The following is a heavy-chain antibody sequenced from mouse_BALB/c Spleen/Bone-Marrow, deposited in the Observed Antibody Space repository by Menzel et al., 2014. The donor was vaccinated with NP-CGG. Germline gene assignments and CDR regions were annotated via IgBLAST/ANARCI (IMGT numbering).Heavy chain of an antibody. V-gene: IGHV2-6-7*01. Sequence: QVQLQQSGPGLVAPSQSLSITCTVSGFSLTGYGVSWVRQPPGKGLEWLRMIWGDGSTDYNSALKSRLSISKDNSKSQVFLKMNSLQTDDTARYYCARDSFLITRALDYWGQGTSVTVSS. CDR2: IWGDGST. CDR3: ARDSFLITRALDY. CDR1: GFSLTGYG. D-gene: IGHD2-4*01. J-gene: IGHJ4*01.